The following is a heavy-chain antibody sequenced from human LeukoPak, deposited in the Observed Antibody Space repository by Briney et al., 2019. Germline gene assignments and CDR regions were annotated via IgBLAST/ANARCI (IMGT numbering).Heavy chain of an antibody. CDR2: IYYSGST. Sequence: SETLSLTCTVSGGYISSSSYYWGWIRQPPGKGLEWIGSIYYSGSTYYNPSLKSRVTISVDTSKNQFSLRLSSVTAADTAVYYCARWFTSKDAFDIWGQGTMVTVSS. CDR1: GGYISSSSYY. CDR3: ARWFTSKDAFDI. J-gene: IGHJ3*02. D-gene: IGHD2-2*01. V-gene: IGHV4-39*07.